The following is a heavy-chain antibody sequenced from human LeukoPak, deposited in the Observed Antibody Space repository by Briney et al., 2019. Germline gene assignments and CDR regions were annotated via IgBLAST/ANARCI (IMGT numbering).Heavy chain of an antibody. J-gene: IGHJ4*02. Sequence: PSETLSLTCTVSGGSISSSSYYWGWIRQPPGKGLEWIGSIYYSGSTYYNPSLKSRVTISVDTSKNQFSLKLSSVTAADTAVYYCARQNSGFIAAAGRFDYWGQGTLATVSS. V-gene: IGHV4-39*01. D-gene: IGHD6-13*01. CDR3: ARQNSGFIAAAGRFDY. CDR2: IYYSGST. CDR1: GGSISSSSYY.